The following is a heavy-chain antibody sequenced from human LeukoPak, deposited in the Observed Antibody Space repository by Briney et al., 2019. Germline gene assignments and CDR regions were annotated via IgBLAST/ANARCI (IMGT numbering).Heavy chain of an antibody. CDR3: AREEFGSSSWSAFDY. D-gene: IGHD6-13*01. Sequence: ASVKVSCKASGYTFTGYYMHWVRQAPGQGLEWMGWINPNSGGTNYAQKFQGRVTMTRDTPISTAYMELSRLRSDDTAVYYCAREEFGSSSWSAFDYWGQGTLVTVSS. J-gene: IGHJ4*02. V-gene: IGHV1-2*02. CDR2: INPNSGGT. CDR1: GYTFTGYY.